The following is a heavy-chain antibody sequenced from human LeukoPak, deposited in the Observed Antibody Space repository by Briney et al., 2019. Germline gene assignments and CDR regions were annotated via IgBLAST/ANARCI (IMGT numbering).Heavy chain of an antibody. Sequence: GGSLRLSCAASGFTFSNYNMNWVRQAPGKGLEWVSSISSTSSYIYYADSVKGRFTISRDNAKQSLSLQMSSLRAEDTAVYYCVTGSQIREADYWGQGTLVTVSS. J-gene: IGHJ4*02. CDR3: VTGSQIREADY. CDR2: ISSTSSYI. CDR1: GFTFSNYN. D-gene: IGHD5-24*01. V-gene: IGHV3-21*04.